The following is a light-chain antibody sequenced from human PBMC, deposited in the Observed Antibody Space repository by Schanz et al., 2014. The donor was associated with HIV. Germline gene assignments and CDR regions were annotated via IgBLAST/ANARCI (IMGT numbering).Light chain of an antibody. Sequence: EIVLTQSPGTLSLSPGERGTLSCRASQSVKSNFIGWYQQKPGQAPRLLIFGASNRATGIPDRFSGGGSGTAFTLPISRLEPEDFAVYYCQQYNDWPPITFGQGTRLEIK. CDR2: GAS. J-gene: IGKJ5*01. V-gene: IGKV3-20*01. CDR3: QQYNDWPPIT. CDR1: QSVKSNF.